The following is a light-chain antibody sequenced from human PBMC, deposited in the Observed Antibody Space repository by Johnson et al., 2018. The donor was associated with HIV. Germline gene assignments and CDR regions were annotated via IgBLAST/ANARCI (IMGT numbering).Light chain of an antibody. CDR2: DNN. CDR1: SSNIGKNY. Sequence: QSVLTQPPSVSAAPGQKVTISCSGSSSNIGKNYVSWYQQLPGTAPKLLIYDNNKRTSGIPDRFSGSKSGTSVTLAITGLQPGDEADYYCATWDTSLSVYVFGTGTKVTVL. J-gene: IGLJ1*01. V-gene: IGLV1-51*01. CDR3: ATWDTSLSVYV.